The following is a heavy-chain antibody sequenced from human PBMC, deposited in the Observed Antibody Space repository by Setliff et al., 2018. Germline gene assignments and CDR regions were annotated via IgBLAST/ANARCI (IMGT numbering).Heavy chain of an antibody. CDR3: ARTCSGSGCYAGLES. J-gene: IGHJ4*02. D-gene: IGHD2-15*01. V-gene: IGHV3-74*01. CDR1: GLTLSHYW. CDR2: INFDGTST. Sequence: GGSLRLSCEGSGLTLSHYWMHWVRQGPGKGLVWVSYINFDGTSTNYADSVKGRFTISRDNAKNTVYLQWNSLRPEDTAVYYCARTCSGSGCYAGLESWGQGTPVTVSS.